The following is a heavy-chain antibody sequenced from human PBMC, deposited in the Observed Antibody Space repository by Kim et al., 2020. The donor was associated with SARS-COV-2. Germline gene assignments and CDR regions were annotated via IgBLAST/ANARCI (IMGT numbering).Heavy chain of an antibody. J-gene: IGHJ4*02. D-gene: IGHD6-13*01. CDR2: ISYDGGHK. Sequence: GGSLRLSCAASGFTFSHYAMHWVRQVPGKGLEGVAVISYDGGHKDYADSVKGRFTISRDNSKNTLYLQMNSLRAEDTAVFYCARPSGTWYEGGLSFFDYWGQGTRVTVSS. CDR3: ARPSGTWYEGGLSFFDY. V-gene: IGHV3-30*04. CDR1: GFTFSHYA.